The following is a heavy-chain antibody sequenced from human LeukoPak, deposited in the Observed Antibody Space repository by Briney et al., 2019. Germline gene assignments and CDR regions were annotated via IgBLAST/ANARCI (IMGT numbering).Heavy chain of an antibody. CDR2: IIPIFGTA. V-gene: IGHV1-69*13. CDR3: ARDDQQSGSGWHDYYYYGMDV. CDR1: GGTFSSYA. Sequence: ASVKVSCKASGGTFSSYAISWVRQAPGQGLEWMGGIIPIFGTANYAQKFQGRVTITADESTSTAYMELSSLRSEDTAVYYCARDDQQSGSGWHDYYYYGMDVWGQGTTVTVSS. D-gene: IGHD6-19*01. J-gene: IGHJ6*02.